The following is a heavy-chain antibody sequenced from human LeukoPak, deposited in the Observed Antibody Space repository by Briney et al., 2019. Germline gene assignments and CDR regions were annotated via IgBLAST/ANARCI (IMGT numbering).Heavy chain of an antibody. CDR3: ARGSWYYYDSSGYYSFDY. Sequence: SETLSLTCTVSGGSISSYYWSWLRQPPGKGLEWIGYIYYSGSTNYNPSLKSRVTISVDTSKNQFSLKLSSVTAADTAVYYCARGSWYYYDSSGYYSFDYWGQGTLVTVSS. J-gene: IGHJ4*02. CDR1: GGSISSYY. V-gene: IGHV4-59*01. D-gene: IGHD3-22*01. CDR2: IYYSGST.